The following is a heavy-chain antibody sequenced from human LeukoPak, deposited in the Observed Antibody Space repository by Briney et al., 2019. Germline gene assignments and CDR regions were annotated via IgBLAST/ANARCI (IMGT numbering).Heavy chain of an antibody. Sequence: PGGSLRLSCAASGFTFSTYAMSWVRQAPGKGLEWVSAISFSGGSTHYAESVKGRFTISRDNSKNTLYLQMNSLRAGDTAVYYCAKEAFNWLRSHYYGVDVWGQGTTVTVSS. V-gene: IGHV3-23*01. CDR2: ISFSGGST. CDR3: AKEAFNWLRSHYYGVDV. J-gene: IGHJ6*02. CDR1: GFTFSTYA. D-gene: IGHD5-12*01.